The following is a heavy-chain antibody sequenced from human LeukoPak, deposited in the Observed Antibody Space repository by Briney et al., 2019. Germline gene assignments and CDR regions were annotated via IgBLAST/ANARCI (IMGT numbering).Heavy chain of an antibody. Sequence: GGSLRLSCAASGFTFSNAWMSWVRQAPGKGLEWVGRIKSKTDGRTTDYTAPVKGRFTMSRDDSKNTRYLQMNSLKTEDTAVYYCTTGPFDYYGSASYLANGMDVWGQGTTVTVSS. CDR2: IKSKTDGRTT. V-gene: IGHV3-15*01. CDR1: GFTFSNAW. J-gene: IGHJ6*02. D-gene: IGHD3-10*01. CDR3: TTGPFDYYGSASYLANGMDV.